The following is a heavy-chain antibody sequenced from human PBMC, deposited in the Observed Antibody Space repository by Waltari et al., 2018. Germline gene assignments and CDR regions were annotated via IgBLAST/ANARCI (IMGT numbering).Heavy chain of an antibody. CDR2: IYYSGST. D-gene: IGHD3-10*01. Sequence: QLQLQESDPGLVKPSEPLSLTCTVSGGSISSSSYYWGWIRQPPGTGLEWIGSIYYSGSTYYNPSLKSRVTISVDTSKNQFSLKLSSVTAADTAVYYCAREDYYYGSGSYWGGFDYWGQGTLVTVSS. CDR1: GGSISSSSYY. V-gene: IGHV4-39*07. J-gene: IGHJ4*02. CDR3: AREDYYYGSGSYWGGFDY.